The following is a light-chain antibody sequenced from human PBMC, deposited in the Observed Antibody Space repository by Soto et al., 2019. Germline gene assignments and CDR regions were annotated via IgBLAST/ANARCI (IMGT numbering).Light chain of an antibody. V-gene: IGKV1-5*03. CDR2: KAS. CDR1: QSISTW. J-gene: IGKJ4*01. Sequence: DIQMTQSPSTLPASVGDRVTITCRANQSISTWLAWYQQKPGKAXNLLIYKASRLETGVPSRFSGSGSGTEFTLPINFLQPEDFANYYCQQYNSYSPLTFGGGTKVDIK. CDR3: QQYNSYSPLT.